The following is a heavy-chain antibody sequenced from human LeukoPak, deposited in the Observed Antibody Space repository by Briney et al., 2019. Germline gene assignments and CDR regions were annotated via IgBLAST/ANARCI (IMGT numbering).Heavy chain of an antibody. D-gene: IGHD2-8*01. CDR3: ARGFMYGTFDY. Sequence: SETLSLTCPVSGGSISSYYWSWIRQPPGKGLEWIGYIYYSGSTNYNPSLKSRVTISVDTSKNQFSLKLNSVTAADTAVYYCARGFMYGTFDYWGQGTLVTVSS. J-gene: IGHJ4*02. CDR1: GGSISSYY. CDR2: IYYSGST. V-gene: IGHV4-59*01.